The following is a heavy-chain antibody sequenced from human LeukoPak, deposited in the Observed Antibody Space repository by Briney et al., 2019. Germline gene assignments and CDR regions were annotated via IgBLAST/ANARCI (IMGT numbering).Heavy chain of an antibody. V-gene: IGHV3-23*01. J-gene: IGHJ4*02. CDR2: ISGSGGST. D-gene: IGHD3-3*01. CDR3: ARASYYDFWSGYQPDFDY. Sequence: PGGSLRLSCAASGFTFSSYAMSWVRQAPGKGLEWVSAISGSGGSTYYADSVKGRFTISRDNSKNTLYLQMNSLRAEDTAVYYCARASYYDFWSGYQPDFDYWGQGTLVTVSS. CDR1: GFTFSSYA.